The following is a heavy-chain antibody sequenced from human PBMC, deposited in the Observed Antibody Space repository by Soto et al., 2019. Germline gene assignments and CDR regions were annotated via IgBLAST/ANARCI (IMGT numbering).Heavy chain of an antibody. CDR1: GGTFSSYA. Sequence: GASVKVSCKASGGTFSSYAISWVRQAPGQGLEWMGGIIPIFGTANYAQKFQGRVTITADASTSTAYMELSSLRSEDTVVYYCATVYSGYRGGEAFDIWGQGTMVTVSS. CDR3: ATVYSGYRGGEAFDI. CDR2: IIPIFGTA. V-gene: IGHV1-69*13. D-gene: IGHD5-12*01. J-gene: IGHJ3*02.